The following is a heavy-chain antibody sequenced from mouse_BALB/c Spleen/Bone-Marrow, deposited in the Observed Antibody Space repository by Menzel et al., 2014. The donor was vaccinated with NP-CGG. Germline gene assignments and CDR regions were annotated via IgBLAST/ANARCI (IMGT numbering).Heavy chain of an antibody. D-gene: IGHD2-14*01. CDR3: ATYYRYDRRFAY. CDR2: IDPANGNT. V-gene: IGHV14-3*02. CDR1: GFNIKDTY. Sequence: VQLQQSGAELAKPGASVKLSCTASGFNIKDTYMHWVKQRPEQGLEWIGRIDPANGNTKYDPKFQGKATITADTSSNAASLQLSRLTYEDTAVYYCATYYRYDRRFAYWGQGTLVTVSA. J-gene: IGHJ3*01.